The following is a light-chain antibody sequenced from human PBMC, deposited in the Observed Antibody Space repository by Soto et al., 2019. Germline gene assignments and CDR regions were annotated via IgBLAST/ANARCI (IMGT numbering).Light chain of an antibody. CDR1: QSISSY. Sequence: IRMTQSPSSLSASTGDRVTSSCRASQSISSYLNWYQQKPGKAPKLLIYAASSLQSGVPSRFSGSGSGTDFTLTISSLQPEDFATYYCQQSYSTPITFGQGTRLEIK. J-gene: IGKJ5*01. CDR2: AAS. V-gene: IGKV1-39*01. CDR3: QQSYSTPIT.